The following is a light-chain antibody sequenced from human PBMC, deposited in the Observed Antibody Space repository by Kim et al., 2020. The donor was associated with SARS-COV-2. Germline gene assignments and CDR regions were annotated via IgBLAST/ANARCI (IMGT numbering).Light chain of an antibody. CDR3: QSYDSSNHVV. V-gene: IGLV6-57*02. CDR2: EDN. CDR1: SGSIASNY. Sequence: NFMLTQPHSVSESPGKTVTISCTGSSGSIASNYVQWYQQRPGSAPTTVIYEDNQRPSGVPDRFSGSIDSSYNSASLTISGLKTEDEADYYCQSYDSSNHVVFGGGTQLTVL. J-gene: IGLJ2*01.